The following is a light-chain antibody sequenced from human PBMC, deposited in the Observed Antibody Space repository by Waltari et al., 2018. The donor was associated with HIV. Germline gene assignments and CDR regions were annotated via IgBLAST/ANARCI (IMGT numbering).Light chain of an antibody. CDR3: SSYTSGTTWV. J-gene: IGLJ3*02. CDR2: EVS. Sequence: QSALTQPASVSGSPGQSITISCTGTSSDIGGYNYVSWHQHHPGRAPKLIIFEVSNRPSGVSNPFSGSKSGNTASLIISGLLAEDDADYYCSSYTSGTTWVFGGGTKLTVL. V-gene: IGLV2-14*01. CDR1: SSDIGGYNY.